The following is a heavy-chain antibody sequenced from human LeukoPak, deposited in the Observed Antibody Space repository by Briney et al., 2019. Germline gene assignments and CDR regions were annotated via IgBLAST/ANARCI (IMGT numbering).Heavy chain of an antibody. V-gene: IGHV3-21*01. J-gene: IGHJ4*02. CDR3: ARGGRWLQLWDY. D-gene: IGHD5-24*01. Sequence: GGSLTLSCAASGFTFSSYSMNWVRQAPGKGLEWVSSISSSSSYIYYADSVKGRFTISRDNAKNSLYLQMNSLRAEDTAVYYCARGGRWLQLWDYWGQGTLVTVSS. CDR1: GFTFSSYS. CDR2: ISSSSSYI.